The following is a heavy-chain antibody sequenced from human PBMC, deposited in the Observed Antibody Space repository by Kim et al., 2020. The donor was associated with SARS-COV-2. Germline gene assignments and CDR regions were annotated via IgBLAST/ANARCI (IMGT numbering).Heavy chain of an antibody. CDR1: GFTFSSYG. D-gene: IGHD4-17*01. CDR2: ISYDGSNK. CDR3: AKRLYGDRDYYYYGMDV. V-gene: IGHV3-30*18. Sequence: GGSLRLSCAASGFTFSSYGMHWVRQAPGKGLEWVAVISYDGSNKYYADSVKGRFTISRDNSKNTLYLQMNSLRAEDTAVYYCAKRLYGDRDYYYYGMDVWGQGTTVTVSS. J-gene: IGHJ6*02.